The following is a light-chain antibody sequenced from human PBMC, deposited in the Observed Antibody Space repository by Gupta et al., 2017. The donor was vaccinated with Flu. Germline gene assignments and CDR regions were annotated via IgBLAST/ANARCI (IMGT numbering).Light chain of an antibody. CDR3: SAWNSSQTGVV. J-gene: IGLJ2*01. V-gene: IGLV10-54*04. CDR1: SYSGGNRC. Sequence: TSTSTCTGNSYSGGNRCVYWTQPHHGTPTNLLVYRNSSRPSAIPARFSASKSGTTASLSINGLRAEDEADYYCSAWNSSQTGVVFGGGTKLTVL. CDR2: RNS.